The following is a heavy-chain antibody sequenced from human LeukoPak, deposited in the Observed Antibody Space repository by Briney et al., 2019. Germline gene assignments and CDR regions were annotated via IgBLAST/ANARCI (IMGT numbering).Heavy chain of an antibody. CDR1: GGSISSYY. CDR3: ARHGFSSTSCPFQH. Sequence: PSETLSLTCTVSGGSISSYYWSWIRQPPGKGLEWIGYIYYSGSTNYNPSLKSRVTISVDTSKNQFSLKLSSVTAADTAVYYCARHGFSSTSCPFQHWGQGTLVTVFS. J-gene: IGHJ1*01. D-gene: IGHD2-2*01. V-gene: IGHV4-59*08. CDR2: IYYSGST.